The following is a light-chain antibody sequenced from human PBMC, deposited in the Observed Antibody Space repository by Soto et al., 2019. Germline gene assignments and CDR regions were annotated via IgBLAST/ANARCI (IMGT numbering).Light chain of an antibody. V-gene: IGLV1-44*01. Sequence: QSVLTQPPSASGTPGQRVTISCSGSSSNIGSNYVYWYQQLPGTAPKLLIYSNNQRPSGVPDRFSGSKSGTSASLAISGLQSEDEADYYCAAWDDSLNGVLFGGGTKVTVL. J-gene: IGLJ2*01. CDR1: SSNIGSNY. CDR3: AAWDDSLNGVL. CDR2: SNN.